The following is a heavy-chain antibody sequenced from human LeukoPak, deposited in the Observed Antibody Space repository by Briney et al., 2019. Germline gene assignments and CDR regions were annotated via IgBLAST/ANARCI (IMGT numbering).Heavy chain of an antibody. CDR1: GFIFSNYA. Sequence: GGSLRLSCAASGFIFSNYAMHWVRQAPGKGLEWVAVLSYFGSNEYYADSVKGRFTISRDNSKNTLYLQMNTLRADDTAVYYCAKDHGSSDWYYFDYWGQGTLVTVSS. J-gene: IGHJ4*02. CDR2: LSYFGSNE. D-gene: IGHD6-13*01. CDR3: AKDHGSSDWYYFDY. V-gene: IGHV3-30*04.